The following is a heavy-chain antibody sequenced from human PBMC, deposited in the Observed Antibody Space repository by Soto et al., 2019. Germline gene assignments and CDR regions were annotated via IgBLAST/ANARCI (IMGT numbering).Heavy chain of an antibody. CDR3: ARDRPGQLGPLHWFDP. J-gene: IGHJ5*02. V-gene: IGHV1-69*06. CDR2: IIPIFGTA. D-gene: IGHD6-6*01. Sequence: ASVKVSCKASGGTFSSYAISWVRQAPGQGLEWMGGIIPIFGTANYAQKFQGRVTITADKSTSTAYMELSSLRSEDTAVYYCARDRPGQLGPLHWFDPWGQGTLVTVSS. CDR1: GGTFSSYA.